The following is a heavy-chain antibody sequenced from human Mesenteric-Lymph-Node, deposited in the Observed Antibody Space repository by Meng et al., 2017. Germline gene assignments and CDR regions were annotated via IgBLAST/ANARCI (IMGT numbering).Heavy chain of an antibody. CDR2: IYYSGST. D-gene: IGHD3-10*01. Sequence: SETLSLTCTVSGGSISSYYWSWIRQPPGKGLEWIGYIYYSGSTNYNPSLKSRVTISVDTSKNQFSLKLSSVTAADTAVYYCARETELLREFDYWGQGTLVTVSS. CDR3: ARETELLREFDY. CDR1: GGSISSYY. J-gene: IGHJ4*02. V-gene: IGHV4-59*01.